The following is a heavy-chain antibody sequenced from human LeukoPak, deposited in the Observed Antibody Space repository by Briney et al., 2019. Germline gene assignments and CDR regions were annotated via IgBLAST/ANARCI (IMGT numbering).Heavy chain of an antibody. CDR2: IYPDDSDT. D-gene: IGHD5-18*01. J-gene: IGHJ4*02. CDR3: ARHAYSYEDQEYYFDY. CDR1: GYNFATYW. Sequence: GESLKISCKGSGYNFATYWVGWVRQMPGKGLDWMGIIYPDDSDTRYSPSFQGQVTISADKSISTAYLQWSSLKASDTAMYYCARHAYSYEDQEYYFDYWGQGTLVTVPS. V-gene: IGHV5-51*01.